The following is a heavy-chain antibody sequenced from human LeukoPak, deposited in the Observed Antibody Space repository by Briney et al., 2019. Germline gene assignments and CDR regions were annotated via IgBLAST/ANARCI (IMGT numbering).Heavy chain of an antibody. V-gene: IGHV3-48*03. D-gene: IGHD2-2*01. J-gene: IGHJ6*03. CDR1: GVSFSSYY. Sequence: GGSLRLSCAASGVSFSSYYRTWVRQAPGKGLEWVSYISSSGSTIYYAYSVKGRFTISRENAKSSLYLQMNRLRTEQTAVYCCSTARKYGLYYYYVDVWGKRTTVTVSS. CDR3: STARKYGLYYYYVDV. CDR2: ISSSGSTI.